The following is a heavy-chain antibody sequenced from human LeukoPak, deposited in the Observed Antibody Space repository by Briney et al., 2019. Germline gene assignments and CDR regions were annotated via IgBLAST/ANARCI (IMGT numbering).Heavy chain of an antibody. Sequence: SETLSLTCTVSGGSISSYYWSWIRQPPGKGLEWIGYIYYSGSTNYNPSLKSRVTISVDTSKNQFSLKLSSVTAADTAVYYCARELDLYYYDSSGYSRWFDPWGQGTLVTVSS. CDR3: ARELDLYYYDSSGYSRWFDP. CDR2: IYYSGST. CDR1: GGSISSYY. J-gene: IGHJ5*02. V-gene: IGHV4-59*01. D-gene: IGHD3-22*01.